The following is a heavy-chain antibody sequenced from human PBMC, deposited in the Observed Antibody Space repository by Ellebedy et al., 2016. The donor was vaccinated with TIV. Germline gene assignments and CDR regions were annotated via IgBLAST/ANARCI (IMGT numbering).Heavy chain of an antibody. CDR3: ARKSALDV. CDR2: ISESGTIR. CDR1: CFTFSDYY. Sequence: GESLKISCAASCFTFSDYYMSWIRQAPGKRPEWVSYISESGTIRRYADSVRGRFTISRDNVKNSVFLQMNSLRAEDTAVYYCARKSALDVWGQGTTVIVSS. V-gene: IGHV3-11*04. J-gene: IGHJ6*02.